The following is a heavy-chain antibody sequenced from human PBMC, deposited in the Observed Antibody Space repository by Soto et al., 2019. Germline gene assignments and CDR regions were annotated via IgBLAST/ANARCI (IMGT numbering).Heavy chain of an antibody. CDR1: GYTFTSYG. D-gene: IGHD3-22*01. CDR2: ISAYNGNT. V-gene: IGHV1-18*01. J-gene: IGHJ4*02. CDR3: ARVADTYDSSGYYYPSFDY. Sequence: ASVKVSCKASGYTFTSYGISWVRQAPGQGLEWMGWISAYNGNTNYAQKLQGRVTMTTDTSTSTAYMELRSLRSDDTAVYYCARVADTYDSSGYYYPSFDYWGQGTLVTVSS.